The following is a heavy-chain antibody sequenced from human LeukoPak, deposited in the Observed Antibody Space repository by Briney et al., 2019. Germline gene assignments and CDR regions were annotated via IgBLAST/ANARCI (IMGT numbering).Heavy chain of an antibody. CDR1: GFAVSSNH. V-gene: IGHV3-53*05. J-gene: IGHJ4*02. Sequence: GGSLRLSCAASGFAVSSNHMNWVRQAPGKGLEWVSVIYSGGSTYYADSVKGRFTISRDNSKNTLYLQMNSLRAEDTAVYYCARESDYCSSTSCYYFDYWGQGTLVTVSS. CDR3: ARESDYCSSTSCYYFDY. D-gene: IGHD2-2*01. CDR2: IYSGGST.